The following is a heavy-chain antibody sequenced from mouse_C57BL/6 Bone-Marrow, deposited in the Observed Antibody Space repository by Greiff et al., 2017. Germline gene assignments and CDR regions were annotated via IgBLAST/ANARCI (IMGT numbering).Heavy chain of an antibody. Sequence: QVQLQQPGAELVKPGASVKLSCKASGYTFTSYWMQWVKQRPGQGLEWIGEFDPSDSYTNYNQKFKGKATLTVDTSSSTAYMQLSSLTSEDSAVYYCARPDYDVAWFAYGGQGTLVTVSA. V-gene: IGHV1-50*01. J-gene: IGHJ3*01. D-gene: IGHD2-4*01. CDR1: GYTFTSYW. CDR3: ARPDYDVAWFAY. CDR2: FDPSDSYT.